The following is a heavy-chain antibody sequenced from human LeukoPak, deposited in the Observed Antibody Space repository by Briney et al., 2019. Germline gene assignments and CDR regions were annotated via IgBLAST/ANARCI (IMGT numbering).Heavy chain of an antibody. D-gene: IGHD1-26*01. Sequence: GESLKISCKGSGYSFTDYWIGWERETPEKGLEWMGIIYPGDSDTRYSPSLQGQVTISADKSISTAYLQWSSLKASDSAMYYCARQAGYSRTYYDYWGQGTMVTVSS. J-gene: IGHJ4*02. V-gene: IGHV5-51*01. CDR1: GYSFTDYW. CDR2: IYPGDSDT. CDR3: ARQAGYSRTYYDY.